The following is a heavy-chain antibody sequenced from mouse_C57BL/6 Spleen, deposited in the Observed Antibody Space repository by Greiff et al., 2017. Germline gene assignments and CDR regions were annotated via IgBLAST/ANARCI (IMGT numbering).Heavy chain of an antibody. V-gene: IGHV1-15*01. CDR1: GYTFTDYE. CDR2: IDPETGGT. Sequence: LVESGAELVRPGASVTLSCKASGYTFTDYEMHWVKQTPVHGLEWIGAIDPETGGTAYNQKFKGKAILTADKSSSTAYMELRSLTSEDSAVYYCTRTKGGYGSSPWFAYWGQGTLVTVSA. CDR3: TRTKGGYGSSPWFAY. J-gene: IGHJ3*01. D-gene: IGHD1-1*01.